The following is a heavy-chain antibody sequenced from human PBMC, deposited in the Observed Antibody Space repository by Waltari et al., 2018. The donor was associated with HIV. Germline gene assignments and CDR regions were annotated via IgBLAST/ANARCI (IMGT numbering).Heavy chain of an antibody. J-gene: IGHJ4*02. Sequence: QVQLQESGPGLVKPSETLSLTCPVPGGPITSYSWSWIRQSAGKGLEWIGRIYTSGSPDYNPSLQSRLTMSVDTSKNQFSLKLSSVTAADTAVYYCAREFSKAIQVWFFDYWGQGTLVTVSS. CDR2: IYTSGSP. CDR3: AREFSKAIQVWFFDY. V-gene: IGHV4-4*07. CDR1: GGPITSYS. D-gene: IGHD5-18*01.